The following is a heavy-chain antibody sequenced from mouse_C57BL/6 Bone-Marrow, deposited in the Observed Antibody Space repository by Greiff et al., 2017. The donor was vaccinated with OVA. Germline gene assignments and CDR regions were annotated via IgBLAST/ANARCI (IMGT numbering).Heavy chain of an antibody. J-gene: IGHJ2*01. CDR2: ISSGGDYI. V-gene: IGHV5-9-1*02. CDR1: GFTFSSYA. CDR3: TRNYYGSSYIVDY. Sequence: EVNVVESGEGLVKPGGSLKLSCAASGFTFSSYAMSWVRQTPEKRLEWVAYISSGGDYIYYADTVKGRFTISRDNARNTLYLQMSSLKSEDTAMYYCTRNYYGSSYIVDYWGQGTTLTVSS. D-gene: IGHD1-1*01.